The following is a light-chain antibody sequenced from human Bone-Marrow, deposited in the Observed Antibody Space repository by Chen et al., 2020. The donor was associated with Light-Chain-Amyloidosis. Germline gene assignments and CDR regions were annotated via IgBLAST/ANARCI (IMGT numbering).Light chain of an antibody. J-gene: IGLJ2*01. CDR2: DVT. Sequence: QSALTQPASVSGSLGQSITISCTGSSSDVGTYNVVSWYRQYPGKAPQLILYDVTQRPSGVSNRLSGSKSGNTASLTISGLQAEDDADYFCCSYAAGGTVVFGGGTKLTVV. V-gene: IGLV2-23*02. CDR1: SSDVGTYNV. CDR3: CSYAAGGTVV.